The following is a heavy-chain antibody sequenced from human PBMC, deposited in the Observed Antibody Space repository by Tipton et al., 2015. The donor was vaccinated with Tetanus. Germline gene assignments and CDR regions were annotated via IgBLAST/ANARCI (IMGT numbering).Heavy chain of an antibody. Sequence: TLSLTCTVSGGSISSGGYYWSWIRHHPGKGLEWIGYIYYGGSTYYNPSLKSRVSISVDTSKNQFSLKLTSVTAADTALYYCARKQYAEDRHAYDNWGQGTLVTVSS. D-gene: IGHD2-2*01. CDR2: IYYGGST. CDR3: ARKQYAEDRHAYDN. J-gene: IGHJ4*02. CDR1: GGSISSGGYY. V-gene: IGHV4-31*03.